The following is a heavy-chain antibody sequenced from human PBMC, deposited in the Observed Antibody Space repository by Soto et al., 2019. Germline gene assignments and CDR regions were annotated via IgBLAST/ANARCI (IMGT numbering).Heavy chain of an antibody. CDR3: AHRVARIDAFDV. V-gene: IGHV2-5*02. Sequence: QITLKESGPTLVKPTQTLTLTCTLSGFSLTTSGRGVGWIRQPPGKALEGLALFFMGDDKRYSPSLKTRLTISKDTSKHQVVLTMTNMGPEDTATYYCAHRVARIDAFDVWGQGTVVTVSS. J-gene: IGHJ3*01. CDR2: FFMGDDK. D-gene: IGHD2-15*01. CDR1: GFSLTTSGRG.